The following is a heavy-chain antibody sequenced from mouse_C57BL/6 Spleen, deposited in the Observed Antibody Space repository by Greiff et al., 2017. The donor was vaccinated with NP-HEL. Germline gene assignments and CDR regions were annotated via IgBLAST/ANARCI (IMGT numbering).Heavy chain of an antibody. CDR3: ARDLGRQNAMDY. Sequence: EVQVVESGGGLVKPGGSLKLSCAASGFTFSSYAMSWVRQTPEKRLEWVATISDGGSYTYYPDNVKGRFTISRDNAKNNLYLQMSHLKSEDTAMYYCARDLGRQNAMDYWGQGTSVTVSS. J-gene: IGHJ4*01. CDR2: ISDGGSYT. V-gene: IGHV5-4*01. CDR1: GFTFSSYA. D-gene: IGHD4-1*01.